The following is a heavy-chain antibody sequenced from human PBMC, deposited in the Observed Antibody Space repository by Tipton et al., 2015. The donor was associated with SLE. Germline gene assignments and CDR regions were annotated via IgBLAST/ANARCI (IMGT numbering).Heavy chain of an antibody. Sequence: TLSLTCTISGGSINGYYWSWIRQPPGKGLEWIGYIFRSGNAYYNPPLNSRVTISLDMSRNQFSLRLKSVTAADTALYYCVRGEADVFHIWGQGTVVSVSS. CDR2: IFRSGNA. CDR1: GGSINGYY. CDR3: VRGEADVFHI. J-gene: IGHJ3*02. V-gene: IGHV4-59*12.